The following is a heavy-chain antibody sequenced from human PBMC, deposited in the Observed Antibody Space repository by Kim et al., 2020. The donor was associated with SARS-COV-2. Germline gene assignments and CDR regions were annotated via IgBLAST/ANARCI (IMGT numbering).Heavy chain of an antibody. CDR1: GPGFSSHG. CDR2: IWYDGSQK. D-gene: IGHD3-16*01. CDR3: ARYYGDKRAFDI. Sequence: GGSLRLSCAASGPGFSSHGMIWVRQAPGQGLEWLAMIWYDGSQKYYTDSVKGRFTISRDNSRDTLYLQMNSLRDDDTAVYYCARYYGDKRAFDIWGQGTTITVSP. V-gene: IGHV3-33*01. J-gene: IGHJ3*02.